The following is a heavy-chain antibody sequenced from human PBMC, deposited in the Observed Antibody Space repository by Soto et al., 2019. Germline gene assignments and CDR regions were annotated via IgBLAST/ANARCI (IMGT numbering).Heavy chain of an antibody. CDR2: ISWNSGSI. V-gene: IGHV3-9*01. CDR3: AKDQSSSWSMEYFDY. Sequence: GGSLRLSCAASGFTFDDYAMHWVRQVPGKGLEWVSGISWNSGSIGYADSVKGRFTISRDNAKNSLYLQMNSLRAEDTALYYCAKDQSSSWSMEYFDYWGQGTLVTVSS. J-gene: IGHJ4*02. D-gene: IGHD6-13*01. CDR1: GFTFDDYA.